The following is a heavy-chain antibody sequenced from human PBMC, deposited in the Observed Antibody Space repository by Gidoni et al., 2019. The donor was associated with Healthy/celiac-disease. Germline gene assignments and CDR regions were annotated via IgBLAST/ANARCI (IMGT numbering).Heavy chain of an antibody. D-gene: IGHD3-10*01. J-gene: IGHJ4*02. CDR2: IYYSGST. CDR3: ARQRVQGTLYYFDY. Sequence: SISSSSYYWGWIRQPPGKGLEWIGSIYYSGSTYYNPSLKSRVTISVDTSKNQFSLKLSSVTAADTAVYYCARQRVQGTLYYFDYWGQGTLVTVSS. V-gene: IGHV4-39*01. CDR1: SISSSSYY.